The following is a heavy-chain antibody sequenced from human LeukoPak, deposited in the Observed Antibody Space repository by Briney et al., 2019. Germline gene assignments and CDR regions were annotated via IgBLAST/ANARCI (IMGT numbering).Heavy chain of an antibody. V-gene: IGHV4-61*02. Sequence: SQTLSLTCTVSGGSISSGSYYWSWIRQPAGKGLEWIGRIYTSGSTNYNPSLKSRVTISVDTSKNQFSLKLSSVAAADTAVYYCARGGCSSTSCSIDPWGQRTLVTVSS. CDR3: ARGGCSSTSCSIDP. CDR2: IYTSGST. J-gene: IGHJ5*02. D-gene: IGHD2-2*01. CDR1: GGSISSGSYY.